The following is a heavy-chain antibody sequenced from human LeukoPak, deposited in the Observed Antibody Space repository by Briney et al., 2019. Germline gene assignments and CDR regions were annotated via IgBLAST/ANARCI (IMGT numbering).Heavy chain of an antibody. CDR2: ISSSGSTI. Sequence: PGGSLRLSCAASGFTFSSYEMNWVRQAPGKGLEWVSYISSSGSTIYYADSVKGRFTISRDNAKNSLYLQMNNLRAEDTAVYYCAVIPGDFAIFDYWGQGTLVTVSS. J-gene: IGHJ4*02. CDR1: GFTFSSYE. D-gene: IGHD4-17*01. CDR3: AVIPGDFAIFDY. V-gene: IGHV3-48*03.